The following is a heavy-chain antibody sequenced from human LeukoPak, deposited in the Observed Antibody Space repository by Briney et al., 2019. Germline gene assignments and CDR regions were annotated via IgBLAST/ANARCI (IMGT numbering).Heavy chain of an antibody. CDR1: GYSFTSYW. CDR3: ARTRSRGATTHDAFDI. Sequence: GESLKISCKGSGYSFTSYWIGWVRQMPGKGLEWMGMSYPGDSDTRYSPSFQGQVTISADKSISTAYLQWSSLKASATAMYYCARTRSRGATTHDAFDIWGQGTMVTVSS. J-gene: IGHJ3*02. D-gene: IGHD1-26*01. CDR2: SYPGDSDT. V-gene: IGHV5-51*01.